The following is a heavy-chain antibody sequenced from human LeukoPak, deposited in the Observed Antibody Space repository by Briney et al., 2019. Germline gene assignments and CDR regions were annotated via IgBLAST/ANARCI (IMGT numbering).Heavy chain of an antibody. CDR3: ARLSGGGDY. Sequence: SETLSLTCAVYGGSFSGYYWSWIRQPPGKGLEWIGEINHSGSTNYNPSLKSRVTISVDTSKNQFSLKLSSVTAADTAVYYCARLSGGGDYWGQGTLVTVSS. J-gene: IGHJ4*02. CDR2: INHSGST. V-gene: IGHV4-34*01. CDR1: GGSFSGYY. D-gene: IGHD3-16*01.